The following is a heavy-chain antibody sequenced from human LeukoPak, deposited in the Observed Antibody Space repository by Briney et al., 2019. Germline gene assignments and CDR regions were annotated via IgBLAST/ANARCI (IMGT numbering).Heavy chain of an antibody. CDR1: GFTFGDYG. J-gene: IGHJ2*01. V-gene: IGHV3-30*18. CDR2: ISYDGSIK. CDR3: AKDEGYYFLWWYFDL. Sequence: HPGGSLRLSCAASGFTFGDYGIHWVRQAPGKGLEWVAVISYDGSIKYYADPVKGRFTISRDNSKNTLYLQMNSLRAEDTAVYYCAKDEGYYFLWWYFDLWGRGTLVTVSS. D-gene: IGHD2/OR15-2a*01.